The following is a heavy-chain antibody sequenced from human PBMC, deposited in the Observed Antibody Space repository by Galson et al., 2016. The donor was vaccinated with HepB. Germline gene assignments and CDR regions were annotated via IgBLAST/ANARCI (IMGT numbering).Heavy chain of an antibody. V-gene: IGHV4-34*01. D-gene: IGHD2-15*01. CDR1: GGSFNAYY. CDR2: INHSGFT. CDR3: ARVVVAATNWFDT. J-gene: IGHJ5*02. Sequence: SETLSLTCGVSGGSFNAYYWSWIRQSPGKGLEWIGEINHSGFTKYNPPLKSRVTISVNTSKTQFSLKLTSMTAADTAVYYCARVVVAATNWFDTWGQGTLVTVSS.